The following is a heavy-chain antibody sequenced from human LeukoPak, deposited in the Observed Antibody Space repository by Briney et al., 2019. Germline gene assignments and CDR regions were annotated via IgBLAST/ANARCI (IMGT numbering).Heavy chain of an antibody. J-gene: IGHJ3*01. Sequence: SETLSLTCTVSGGSISSYYWSWIRQPPGKGLEWIGYIYYSGSTNYNPSLKSRVTISVDTSKNQFSLKLSSVTAADTAIYYCARDHPDAFDVWGPGTMVSVSS. CDR3: ARDHPDAFDV. V-gene: IGHV4-59*01. CDR1: GGSISSYY. CDR2: IYYSGST.